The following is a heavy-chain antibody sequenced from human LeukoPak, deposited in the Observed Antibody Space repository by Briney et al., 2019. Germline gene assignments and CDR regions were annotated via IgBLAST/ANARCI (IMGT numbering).Heavy chain of an antibody. Sequence: GGSLRLSWAASGFTFSDYYMTWIRQAPGKGLEWISYISNSGSTIYYADSVKGRFTISRDNAKNSLYLQMNSLRAEDTAVYYCARGTYYYDGSGYYYIDYWGQGTLVTVSS. CDR3: ARGTYYYDGSGYYYIDY. D-gene: IGHD3-22*01. CDR2: ISNSGSTI. CDR1: GFTFSDYY. V-gene: IGHV3-11*01. J-gene: IGHJ4*02.